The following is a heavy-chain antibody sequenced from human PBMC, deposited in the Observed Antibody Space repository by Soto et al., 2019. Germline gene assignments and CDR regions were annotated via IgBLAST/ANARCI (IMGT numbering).Heavy chain of an antibody. CDR3: AATPNIPYYDFWSGNNWFDP. CDR2: ISGSGGTT. Sequence: GGSLRLSCAASGFTFSSYAMTWVRQAPGKGLEWVSGISGSGGTTYYADSVKGRFTISRDNSKNTLYLQINSLRPEDTAVYYCAATPNIPYYDFWSGNNWFDPWGEGTLVTVFS. D-gene: IGHD3-3*01. V-gene: IGHV3-23*01. J-gene: IGHJ5*02. CDR1: GFTFSSYA.